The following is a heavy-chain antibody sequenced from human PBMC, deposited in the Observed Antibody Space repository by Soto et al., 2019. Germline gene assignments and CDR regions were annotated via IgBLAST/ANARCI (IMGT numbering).Heavy chain of an antibody. CDR1: GFTFSSYG. J-gene: IGHJ4*02. D-gene: IGHD2-8*01. V-gene: IGHV3-30*18. Sequence: QVQLVESGGGVVQPGRSLRLSCAASGFTFSSYGMHWVRQAPGKGLEWVAVISYDGSNKYYADSVKGRFTISRDNSKNTLYLQMNSLRAEDTAVYYCAKDTGIVLMVYALDYWGQGTLVTVSS. CDR3: AKDTGIVLMVYALDY. CDR2: ISYDGSNK.